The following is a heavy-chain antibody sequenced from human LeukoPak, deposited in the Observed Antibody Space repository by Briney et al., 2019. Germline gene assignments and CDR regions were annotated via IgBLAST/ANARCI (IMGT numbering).Heavy chain of an antibody. CDR1: GFTFSSSA. Sequence: GGSLRLSCAASGFTFSSSAMHWVRQAPGKGLEWVTVMSYDGTHKYYADSVKGRFTISRGNSKNTLYLQMNSLRAEDTAVYYCAKGTMDGGQYYYDSSGGQGTLVTVSS. V-gene: IGHV3-30-3*01. CDR3: AKGTMDGGQYYYDSS. D-gene: IGHD3-22*01. CDR2: MSYDGTHK. J-gene: IGHJ4*02.